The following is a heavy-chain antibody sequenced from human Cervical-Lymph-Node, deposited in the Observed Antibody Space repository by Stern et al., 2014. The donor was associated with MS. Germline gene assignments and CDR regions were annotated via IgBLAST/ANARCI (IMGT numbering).Heavy chain of an antibody. D-gene: IGHD1-7*01. J-gene: IGHJ6*02. CDR2: IIPILGIA. V-gene: IGHV1-69*04. CDR1: GGTFSSYA. CDR3: ASASITGTTGYALDV. Sequence: QDQLVQSGAEVSKPGSSVKVSCKASGGTFSSYAISWVRQAPGQGLEWVGRIIPILGIANYAQKFQGRVTITADKSTSTTYMELSSLTSEDTAMYYCASASITGTTGYALDVWGQGTTVTVSS.